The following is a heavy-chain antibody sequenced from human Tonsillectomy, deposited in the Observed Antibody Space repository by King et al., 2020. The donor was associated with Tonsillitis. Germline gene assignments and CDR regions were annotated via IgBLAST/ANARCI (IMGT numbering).Heavy chain of an antibody. CDR2: IYSGDRT. CDR3: ARDLVSEGSGYYYGGFDY. V-gene: IGHV3-66*01. D-gene: IGHD3-22*01. CDR1: GFNVSSKY. J-gene: IGHJ4*02. Sequence: VQLVESGGGLVQPGGSLRLFCAASGFNVSSKYMSWVRQAPGKGLEWVSVIYSGDRTYYADSVKGRFTISRDNSKNTLYLQMNSLRAEDTAVYYCARDLVSEGSGYYYGGFDYWGQETLVTVSS.